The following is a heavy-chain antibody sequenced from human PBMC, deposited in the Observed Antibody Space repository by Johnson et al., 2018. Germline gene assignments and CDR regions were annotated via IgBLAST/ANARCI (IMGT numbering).Heavy chain of an antibody. J-gene: IGHJ4*02. V-gene: IGHV3-7*01. D-gene: IGHD2-8*01. CDR2: IKQDGSEK. Sequence: VQLVESGGGVVQPGRSXRLSCAASGFTFSSYWMSWVRQAPGKGLEWVANIKQDGSEKYYVASVKGRFTISRDNAKNSLYLQMNSLRAEDTAVYYCARDHGLDIVLMVYAIAFDYWGQGTLVTVSS. CDR3: ARDHGLDIVLMVYAIAFDY. CDR1: GFTFSSYW.